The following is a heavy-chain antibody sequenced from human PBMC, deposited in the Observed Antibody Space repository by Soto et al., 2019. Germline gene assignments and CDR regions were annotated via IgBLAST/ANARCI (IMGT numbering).Heavy chain of an antibody. V-gene: IGHV1-3*01. CDR3: ARSKSRITMIVVVTRSYYYGMDV. CDR1: GYTFTSYA. J-gene: IGHJ6*02. D-gene: IGHD3-22*01. Sequence: GASVKVSCKASGYTFTSYAMHWVRQAPGQRLEWMGWINAGNGNTKYSQKFQGRVTITRDTSASTAYMELSSLRSEDTAVYYCARSKSRITMIVVVTRSYYYGMDVWGQGTTVTVSS. CDR2: INAGNGNT.